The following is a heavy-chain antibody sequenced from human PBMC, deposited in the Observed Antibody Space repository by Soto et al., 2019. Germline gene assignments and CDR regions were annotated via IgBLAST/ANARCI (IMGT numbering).Heavy chain of an antibody. D-gene: IGHD2-2*02. CDR2: ISGNGAST. Sequence: EMQLLESGGGLVQPGGSLRLSCAASGFTFSSYAMTWVRQAPGKGLEWVSGISGNGASTYSADSVKGRFIISRDNSKNTRYLQMNSLRAEDTAVYYCAKDRGSGSTSWYNGWFDPWGQGTLVTVSS. V-gene: IGHV3-23*01. CDR1: GFTFSSYA. J-gene: IGHJ5*02. CDR3: AKDRGSGSTSWYNGWFDP.